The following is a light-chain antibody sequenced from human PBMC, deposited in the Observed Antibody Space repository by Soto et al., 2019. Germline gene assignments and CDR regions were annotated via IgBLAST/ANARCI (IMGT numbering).Light chain of an antibody. CDR2: AAS. J-gene: IGKJ4*01. V-gene: IGKV3-20*01. CDR1: QSISDRY. Sequence: DTELTQSPGTLSLSPGERASISCRASQSISDRYLAWYQQTPDQATLLLIYAASSRATGLPDRFSGSGSGTDFILTISRLEPEDVAVYYCKQYGSPPLTFGGGTKVEIK. CDR3: KQYGSPPLT.